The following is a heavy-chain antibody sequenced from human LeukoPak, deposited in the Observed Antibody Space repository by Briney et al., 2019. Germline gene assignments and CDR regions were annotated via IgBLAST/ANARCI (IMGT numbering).Heavy chain of an antibody. J-gene: IGHJ4*02. Sequence: SVKVSCKASGGTFSSYAISWVRQAPGQGLEWMGGIIPIFGTASYAQKFQGRVTITADKSTSTAYMELSSLRSEDTAAYYCARDRSGYDFQFDYWGQGTLVTVSS. D-gene: IGHD5-12*01. CDR3: ARDRSGYDFQFDY. CDR2: IIPIFGTA. V-gene: IGHV1-69*06. CDR1: GGTFSSYA.